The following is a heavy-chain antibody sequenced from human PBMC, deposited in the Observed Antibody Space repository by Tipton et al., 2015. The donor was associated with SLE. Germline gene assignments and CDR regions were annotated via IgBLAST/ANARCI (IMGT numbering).Heavy chain of an antibody. V-gene: IGHV3-43*02. D-gene: IGHD5-24*01. Sequence: QLVQSGGGVVQPGGSLRLSCAAYGFTFDDYAMHWVRQAPGKGLEWVSLISGDGGSTYYADSVKGRFTISRDNSKNSLYLQMNSLRTEDTALYYCAKDRKSGTEMATTGDYWGQGTLVTVSS. J-gene: IGHJ4*02. CDR3: AKDRKSGTEMATTGDY. CDR1: GFTFDDYA. CDR2: ISGDGGST.